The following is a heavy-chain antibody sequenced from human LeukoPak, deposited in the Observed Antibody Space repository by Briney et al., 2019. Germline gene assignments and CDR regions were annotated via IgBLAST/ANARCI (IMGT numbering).Heavy chain of an antibody. CDR2: INPNSGGT. Sequence: GASVKVSCKASGYTFTSYYMHWVRQAPGQGLEWMGWINPNSGGTNYAQKFQGRVTMTRDTSISTAYMELSRLRSDDTPVYYCAREKALRFLEWLFVYWGQGTLVTVSS. CDR1: GYTFTSYY. V-gene: IGHV1-2*02. J-gene: IGHJ4*02. CDR3: AREKALRFLEWLFVY. D-gene: IGHD3-3*01.